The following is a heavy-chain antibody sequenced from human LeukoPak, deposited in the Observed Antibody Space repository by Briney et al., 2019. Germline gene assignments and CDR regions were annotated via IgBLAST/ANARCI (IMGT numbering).Heavy chain of an antibody. D-gene: IGHD3-9*01. CDR3: ARATDILTSYRFDP. CDR1: GGSISSGGYS. V-gene: IGHV4-30-2*01. CDR2: IYHSGST. Sequence: SETLSLTCAVSGGSISSGGYSWSWIRQPPGKGLEWIGYIYHSGSTYYNPSLKSRVTISVDRSKNQFSLKLSSVTAADTAVYYCARATDILTSYRFDPWGQGTLVTVSS. J-gene: IGHJ5*02.